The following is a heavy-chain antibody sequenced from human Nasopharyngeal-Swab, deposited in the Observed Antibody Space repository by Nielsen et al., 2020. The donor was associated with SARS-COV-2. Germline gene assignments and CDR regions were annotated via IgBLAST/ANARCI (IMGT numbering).Heavy chain of an antibody. CDR1: GFTFSSYG. Sequence: GESLKISCAASGFTFSSYGMHWVRQAPGKGLAWVAVISSDGDNKYYADSVKGRFTFSRDNSQNTLYLQMNSLRAEDTAVYYCARDSSKVGEPYPNNWFDPWGQGTLVTVSS. CDR2: ISSDGDNK. D-gene: IGHD3-10*01. CDR3: ARDSSKVGEPYPNNWFDP. J-gene: IGHJ5*02. V-gene: IGHV3-30*03.